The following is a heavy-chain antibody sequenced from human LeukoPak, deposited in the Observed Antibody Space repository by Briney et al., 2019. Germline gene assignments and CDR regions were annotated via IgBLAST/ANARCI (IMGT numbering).Heavy chain of an antibody. V-gene: IGHV3-21*04. CDR2: ISSSSSYI. D-gene: IGHD3-22*01. CDR3: ARRGNYYDRDAFDI. J-gene: IGHJ3*02. Sequence: GGSLRLSCAASGFTFSGYSMNWVRQAPGKGLEWVSSISSSSSYIYYADSVKGRFTISRDNAKNSLYLQMNSLRAEDMALYYCARRGNYYDRDAFDIWGQGTMVTVSS. CDR1: GFTFSGYS.